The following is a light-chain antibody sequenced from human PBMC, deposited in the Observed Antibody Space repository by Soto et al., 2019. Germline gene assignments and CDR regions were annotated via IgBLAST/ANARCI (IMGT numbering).Light chain of an antibody. V-gene: IGKV1-39*01. J-gene: IGKJ1*01. CDR2: ATS. CDR1: QNIRSY. Sequence: DIQMTQSPSSLSASVGDRVTITCRASQNIRSYLNWYQQKPGKAPQLLIYATSSLQTGVPSRFSASRSGTDFSLVISDLQPEDSANYFCQQGYSSRWTSGRGTKVEI. CDR3: QQGYSSRWT.